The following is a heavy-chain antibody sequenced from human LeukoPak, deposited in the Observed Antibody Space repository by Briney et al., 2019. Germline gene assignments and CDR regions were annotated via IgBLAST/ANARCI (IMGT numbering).Heavy chain of an antibody. J-gene: IGHJ4*02. V-gene: IGHV4-30-2*01. CDR3: ASQYGGIDY. Sequence: SQTLSLTSAVSGGSISSGGYSWSWIRQPPGKGLEWIGYIYHSGSTYYNPSLKSRVTISVDRSKNQFSLKLSSVTAADTAVYYCASQYGGIDYWGQGTLVTVSS. D-gene: IGHD4-23*01. CDR2: IYHSGST. CDR1: GGSISSGGYS.